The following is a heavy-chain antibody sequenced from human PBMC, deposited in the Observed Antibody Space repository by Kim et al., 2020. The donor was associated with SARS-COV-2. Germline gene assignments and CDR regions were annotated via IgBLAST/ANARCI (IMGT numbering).Heavy chain of an antibody. V-gene: IGHV3-48*02. CDR2: ISSISSDTT. CDR1: GFTFSLYS. J-gene: IGHJ3*01. Sequence: GGSLRLSCAASGFTFSLYSMNWLRLAPGKGLEWISYISSISSDTTHYADSVRGRFTVSRDNAKNSLYLQMNSLRDEDTAVYFCARRGVDAFAFWGQGILV. CDR3: ARRGVDAFAF.